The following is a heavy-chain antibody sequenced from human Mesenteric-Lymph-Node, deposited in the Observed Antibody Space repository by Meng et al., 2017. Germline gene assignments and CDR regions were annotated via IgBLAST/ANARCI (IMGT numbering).Heavy chain of an antibody. V-gene: IGHV4-4*02. J-gene: IGHJ4*02. D-gene: IGHD4-17*01. CDR1: GGSIRNDQW. CDR3: TTLYGDSIS. Sequence: QVQLQQWGAGLLKPSETLSLTGDVSGGSIRNDQWWSWVRQAPGKGLEWIGEIYHSGRTNYNPSVKSRVSMSVDKSQNHFSLRLSSVTAADTAVYYCTTLYGDSISWGQGTLVTVSS. CDR2: IYHSGRT.